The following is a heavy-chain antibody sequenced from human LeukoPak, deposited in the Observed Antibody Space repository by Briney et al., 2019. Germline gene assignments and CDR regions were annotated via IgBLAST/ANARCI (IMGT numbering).Heavy chain of an antibody. Sequence: QPGRSLRLSCAASGFTFSSYGMHWVRQAPGKGLEWVAVIWYDGSNKYYVDSVKGRFTISRDNSKNTLYLQMNSLRAEDTAVYYCAKARSWYLVGSEWDVWGQGTTVTVSS. V-gene: IGHV3-33*06. CDR1: GFTFSSYG. D-gene: IGHD6-13*01. CDR2: IWYDGSNK. J-gene: IGHJ6*02. CDR3: AKARSWYLVGSEWDV.